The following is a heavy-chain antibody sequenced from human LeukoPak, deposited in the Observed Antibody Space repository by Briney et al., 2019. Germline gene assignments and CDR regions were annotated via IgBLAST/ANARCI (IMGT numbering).Heavy chain of an antibody. D-gene: IGHD3-22*01. CDR2: IYTSGST. J-gene: IGHJ4*02. CDR1: GGSIGSYY. V-gene: IGHV4-4*07. Sequence: PSETLSLTCTVSGGSIGSYYWSWIRQPAGKGLEWIGRIYTSGSTNYNPSLKSRVTMSVDTSKNQFSLKLSSVTAADTAVYYCARGAYYYDSSGYYYDNFDYWGQGTLVTVSS. CDR3: ARGAYYYDSSGYYYDNFDY.